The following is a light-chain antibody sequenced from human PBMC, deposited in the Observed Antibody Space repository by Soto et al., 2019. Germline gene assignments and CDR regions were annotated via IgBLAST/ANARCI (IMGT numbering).Light chain of an antibody. V-gene: IGLV2-8*01. CDR1: RSDIGGYNF. CDR2: EVS. CDR3: SSYAGSHTVI. J-gene: IGLJ2*01. Sequence: QSAXXQPPSASXXLGQSVTISCXXTRSDIGGYNFVSWYRQSPGKAPKVVIDEVSKRPSGVPDRFSGSKSGNTASLTVSGLQADDEADYYCSSYAGSHTVIFGGGTKLTVL.